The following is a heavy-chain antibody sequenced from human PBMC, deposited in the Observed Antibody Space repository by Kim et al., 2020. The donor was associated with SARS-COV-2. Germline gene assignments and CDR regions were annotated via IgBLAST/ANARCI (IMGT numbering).Heavy chain of an antibody. CDR3: ARDLSNTRIYGDYGLGY. Sequence: ASVKVSCKASGYTFTGYYMHWVRQAPGQGLEWMGWINPNSGGTNYAQKFQGRVTMTRDTSISTAYMELSRLRSDDTAVYYCARDLSNTRIYGDYGLGYWGQGTLVTVSS. V-gene: IGHV1-2*02. CDR2: INPNSGGT. J-gene: IGHJ4*02. CDR1: GYTFTGYY. D-gene: IGHD4-17*01.